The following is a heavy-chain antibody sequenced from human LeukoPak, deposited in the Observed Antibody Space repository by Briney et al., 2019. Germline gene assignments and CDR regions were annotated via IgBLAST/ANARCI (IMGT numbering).Heavy chain of an antibody. J-gene: IGHJ6*02. CDR3: AREYGMDV. CDR1: GFTFSSYS. V-gene: IGHV3-21*01. CDR2: ISSSSSYI. Sequence: GGSLRLSCAASGFTFSSYSMNWVRQAPGKGLEWVSSISSSSSYIYYADSMKGRFTISRDNAKNSLYLQMNGLRAEDTAVYYCAREYGMDVWGQGTTVTVSS.